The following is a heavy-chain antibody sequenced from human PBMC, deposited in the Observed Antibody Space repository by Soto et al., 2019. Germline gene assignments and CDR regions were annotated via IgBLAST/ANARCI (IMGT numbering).Heavy chain of an antibody. D-gene: IGHD4-4*01. CDR2: IYYSGST. V-gene: IGHV4-31*03. CDR1: GGSISSGGYY. CDR3: SRAGILTTPYYFDY. Sequence: SETLSLTCTVSGGSISSGGYYWSWIRQHPGKGLEWIGYIYYSGSTYYNPSLKSRVTISVDTSKNSLFLQMSSLKTEDTAVYYCSRAGILTTPYYFDYWGQGTLVTVSS. J-gene: IGHJ4*01.